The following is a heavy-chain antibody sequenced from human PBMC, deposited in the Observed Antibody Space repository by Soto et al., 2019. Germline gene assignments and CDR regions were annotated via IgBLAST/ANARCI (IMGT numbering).Heavy chain of an antibody. D-gene: IGHD4-17*01. CDR3: ARVVKAGDYGDYGRYYFDY. CDR1: GYTFTTYG. V-gene: IGHV1-18*04. CDR2: LSAYSGNT. J-gene: IGHJ4*01. Sequence: QVQLVQSGAEVKKPGASVKVSCKASGYTFTTYGITWVRQAPGQGLEWMGWLSAYSGNTNYAQKLQGRPTVTTDTSTNAAYMDLRSLRSDDTAVYYCARVVKAGDYGDYGRYYFDYWGHGTLVTVSS.